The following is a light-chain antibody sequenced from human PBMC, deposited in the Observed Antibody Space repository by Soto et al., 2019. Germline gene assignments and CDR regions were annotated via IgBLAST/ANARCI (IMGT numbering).Light chain of an antibody. CDR2: AAS. CDR1: QSISPY. CDR3: QQCFWHWT. V-gene: IGKV1-39*01. J-gene: IGKJ1*01. Sequence: DIQMTQSPSSLSASVGDRVTITCRASQSISPYLNWYQQRPGKAPRLLIYAASSLQSGVPSRFSGSGSGTDFTLTISSVQPEDFATYYCQQCFWHWTFGQGTKV.